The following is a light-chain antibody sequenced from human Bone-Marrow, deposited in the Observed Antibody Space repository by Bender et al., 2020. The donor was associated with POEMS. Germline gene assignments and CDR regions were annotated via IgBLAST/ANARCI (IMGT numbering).Light chain of an antibody. Sequence: QSALTQPPSASGSPGQSVTISCTGTSSDVGTYNYVSWYQQHPGKAPKLMIYEVSKRPSGVPDRFSGSKSGASASLTITGLQAEDEADYYCQSFDGSLNAWVFGGGTKVTVL. J-gene: IGLJ3*02. CDR3: QSFDGSLNAWV. V-gene: IGLV2-8*01. CDR2: EVS. CDR1: SSDVGTYNY.